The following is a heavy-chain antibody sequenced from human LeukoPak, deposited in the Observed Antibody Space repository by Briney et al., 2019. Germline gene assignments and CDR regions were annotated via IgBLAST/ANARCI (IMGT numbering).Heavy chain of an antibody. CDR3: ARGSRIAARPYYFDY. CDR2: ISYDGSNK. D-gene: IGHD6-6*01. V-gene: IGHV3-30*04. CDR1: GFTFSSYA. Sequence: PGGSLRLSCAASGFTFSSYAIHWVRQAPGKGLEWVAVISYDGSNKYFPDSVQGRFTISRDNSKNTLYLQMDSLRPEDTAIYYCARGSRIAARPYYFDYWGQGTLVTVSS. J-gene: IGHJ4*02.